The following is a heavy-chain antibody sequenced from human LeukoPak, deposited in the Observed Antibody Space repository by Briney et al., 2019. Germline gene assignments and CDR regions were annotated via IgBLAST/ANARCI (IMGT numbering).Heavy chain of an antibody. V-gene: IGHV3-7*01. CDR3: ARDRRDGYNVLDY. CDR2: MKQDGSEK. CDR1: GFSFSTYW. Sequence: GGSLRLSCAASGFSFSTYWMTWVRQAPGKGLEWVANMKQDGSEKYYVDSVKGRFTISRDNAKNSLYLEMNSLRAEDTAMYYCARDRRDGYNVLDYWGQGTLVTVSS. J-gene: IGHJ4*02. D-gene: IGHD5-24*01.